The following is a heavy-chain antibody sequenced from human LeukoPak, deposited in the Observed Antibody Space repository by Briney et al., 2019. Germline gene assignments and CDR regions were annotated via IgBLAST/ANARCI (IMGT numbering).Heavy chain of an antibody. J-gene: IGHJ4*02. CDR1: GFIFRNYA. V-gene: IGHV3-23*01. CDR2: ITGSGGTT. D-gene: IGHD3-9*01. Sequence: PGASLRLSCAASGFIFRNYAMSWVRQAPGKGLEWVSAITGSGGTTYYADSVKGRSTISRDNSKNALYVEMNTLRAEDTAVYYCVKWGDYDILTGYYVPDFWGQGTLVTVSS. CDR3: VKWGDYDILTGYYVPDF.